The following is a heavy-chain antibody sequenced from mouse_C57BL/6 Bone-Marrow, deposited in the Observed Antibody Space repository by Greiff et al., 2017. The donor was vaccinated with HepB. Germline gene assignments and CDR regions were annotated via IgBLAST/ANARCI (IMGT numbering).Heavy chain of an antibody. CDR3: ARWAYDTFDY. J-gene: IGHJ2*01. V-gene: IGHV1-80*01. CDR2: IYPGDGDT. CDR1: GYAFSSYW. D-gene: IGHD2-3*01. Sequence: VQRVESGAELVKPGASVKISCKASGYAFSSYWMNWVKQRPGKGLEWIGQIYPGDGDTNYNGKFKGKATLTADKSSSTAYMQLSSLTSEDSAVYFCARWAYDTFDYWGQGTTLTVSS.